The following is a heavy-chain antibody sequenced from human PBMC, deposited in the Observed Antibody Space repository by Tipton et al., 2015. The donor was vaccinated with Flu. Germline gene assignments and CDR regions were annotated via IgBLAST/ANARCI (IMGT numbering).Heavy chain of an antibody. J-gene: IGHJ4*02. CDR2: LWFDASKE. Sequence: SLRLSCAVSGFMFSQYAMHWVRQAPGKGPEWVATLWFDASKEYYADAVKGRFTIYRENSKDTMYLKMDDLRAEDTGIYYCAKDTKGYGYYFDDWGQGTQVTVPS. V-gene: IGHV3-33*06. CDR1: GFMFSQYA. D-gene: IGHD2-15*01. CDR3: AKDTKGYGYYFDD.